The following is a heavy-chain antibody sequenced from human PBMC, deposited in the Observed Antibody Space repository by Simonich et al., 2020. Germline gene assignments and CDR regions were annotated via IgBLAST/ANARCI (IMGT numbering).Heavy chain of an antibody. Sequence: QLQLQESGPGLVKPSETLSLPCTVSGGSISSSSYYWGWLRQPPGKGLEWIGSSYYSGSTYYNPSLKSRVTISVDTSKNQFSLKLSSVTAADTAVYYCARHAGFAFDIWGQGTMVTVSS. J-gene: IGHJ3*02. CDR2: SYYSGST. CDR3: ARHAGFAFDI. V-gene: IGHV4-39*01. CDR1: GGSISSSSYY. D-gene: IGHD6-13*01.